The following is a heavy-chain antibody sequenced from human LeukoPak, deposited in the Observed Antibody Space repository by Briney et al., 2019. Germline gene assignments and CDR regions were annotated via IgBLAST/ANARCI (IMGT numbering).Heavy chain of an antibody. D-gene: IGHD3-22*01. J-gene: IGHJ4*02. CDR1: GGSFSGYY. CDR3: ASYYYDSSGYV. CDR2: INHSGST. Sequence: PSETLSLTCAVYGGSFSGYYWSLIRQPPGKGLEWIGEINHSGSTNYNPSLKSRVTISVDTSKNQFSLKLSSVTAADTAVYYCASYYYDSSGYVWGQGPLVTVSS. V-gene: IGHV4-34*01.